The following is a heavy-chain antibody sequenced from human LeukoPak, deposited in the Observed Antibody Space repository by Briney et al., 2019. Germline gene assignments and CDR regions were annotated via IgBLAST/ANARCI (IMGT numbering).Heavy chain of an antibody. D-gene: IGHD5-18*01. Sequence: HTGGSLRLSCAASGLTFSSYGMHWVRQAPGKGLEWVAVISYDGSNKYYADSVKGRFTISRDNSKNTLYLQMNSLRAEDTAVYYCANNVDTAGGYFDYWGQGTLVTVSS. CDR3: ANNVDTAGGYFDY. CDR2: ISYDGSNK. V-gene: IGHV3-30*18. CDR1: GLTFSSYG. J-gene: IGHJ4*02.